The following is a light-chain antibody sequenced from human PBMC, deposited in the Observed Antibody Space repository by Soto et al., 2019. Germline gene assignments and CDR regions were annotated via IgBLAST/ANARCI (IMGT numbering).Light chain of an antibody. V-gene: IGKV3-20*01. CDR3: QQYGSSALT. CDR2: SAS. CDR1: QSVSSSY. J-gene: IGKJ4*01. Sequence: EIVLTQSPGTLSLSPGERATLSCRASQSVSSSYLAWYQQKPGQAPRLLIYSASSRATGIPDRFSGSGSGTDFTLTISRLDTEDFAVYYCQQYGSSALTVGGGTKVEIK.